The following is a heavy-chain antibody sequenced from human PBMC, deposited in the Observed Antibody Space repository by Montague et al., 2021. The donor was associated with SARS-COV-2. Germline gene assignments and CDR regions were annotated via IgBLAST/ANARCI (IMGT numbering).Heavy chain of an antibody. CDR2: VYYTGNT. V-gene: IGHV4-59*01. Sequence: SGTLSLTCTVSGDSIISFYWTWVRQSPGKGLEWIGNVYYTGNTKYKPSLEGRVTISVDTSKSQFSLKLSSVTAADTAVYYCARDQANYGLDVWGQGTTVTVSS. CDR1: GDSIISFY. CDR3: ARDQANYGLDV. J-gene: IGHJ6*02.